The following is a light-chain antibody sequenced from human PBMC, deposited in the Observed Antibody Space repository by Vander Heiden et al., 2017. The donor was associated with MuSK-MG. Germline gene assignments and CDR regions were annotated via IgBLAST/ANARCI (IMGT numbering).Light chain of an antibody. J-gene: IGKJ2*01. CDR1: QSISSY. CDR2: AAS. CDR3: QQSDSTLMYT. Sequence: DVQMTQSPSSLSASVGDRVTITCRASQSISSYLNWYQQKPGNAPKLLIYAASSLQSGVPSRFSGSGSGTDFTLTISSLQPEDFATYYCQQSDSTLMYTFGQGTKLEIK. V-gene: IGKV1-39*01.